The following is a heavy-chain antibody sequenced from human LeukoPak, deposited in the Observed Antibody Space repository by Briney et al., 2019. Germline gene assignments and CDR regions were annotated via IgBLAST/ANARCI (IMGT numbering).Heavy chain of an antibody. CDR3: VKGSDWYYFDF. CDR2: IDYSGST. Sequence: PSETLSLTCTVSGGSFSSGDYYWSWIRQPPGKGLEWIGYIDYSGSTYYNPSLTSRVTISLDTSKNRFSLELSSVTAADTAVFYCVKGSDWYYFDFWGQGTLVTVSS. V-gene: IGHV4-30-4*01. CDR1: GGSFSSGDYY. D-gene: IGHD6-19*01. J-gene: IGHJ4*02.